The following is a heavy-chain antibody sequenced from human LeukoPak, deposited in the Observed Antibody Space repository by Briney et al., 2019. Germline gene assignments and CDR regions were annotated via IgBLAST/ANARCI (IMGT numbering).Heavy chain of an antibody. Sequence: PGRSLRLSCAASGFTFSSYGMHWVRQAPGKGLEWVAVIWYDGSNKDYADSVKGRFTISRDNSKSTLYLQMTSLRAEDTAVYYCAKSWGYCSNGVCGPFDPWGQGTLVTVSS. CDR1: GFTFSSYG. V-gene: IGHV3-33*06. J-gene: IGHJ5*02. CDR2: IWYDGSNK. CDR3: AKSWGYCSNGVCGPFDP. D-gene: IGHD2-8*01.